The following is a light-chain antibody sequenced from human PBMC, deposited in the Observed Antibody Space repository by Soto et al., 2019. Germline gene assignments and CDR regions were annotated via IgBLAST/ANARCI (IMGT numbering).Light chain of an antibody. V-gene: IGLV2-14*03. CDR1: SSDIGGYDY. CDR2: DVN. CDR3: TSYASGSAHVV. Sequence: QSALTQPASASGSPGQSITLSCTGTSSDIGGYDYVSLYQRHPGKAPKLIIYDVNNRPSGVSNRFSGSKSGNTASLTLSGLQAEDEADYYCTSYASGSAHVVFGGGTKRTVL. J-gene: IGLJ2*01.